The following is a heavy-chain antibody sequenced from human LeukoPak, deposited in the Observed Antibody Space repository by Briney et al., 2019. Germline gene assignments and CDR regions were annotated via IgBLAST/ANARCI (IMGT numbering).Heavy chain of an antibody. J-gene: IGHJ4*02. CDR2: IIPIFGTA. CDR3: ARDIEGEYYYGSGSYYFVY. V-gene: IGHV1-69*05. Sequence: SVKVSCKASGGTFSSYAISWVRQAPGQGLEWMGRIIPIFGTANYAQKFQGRVTITTDESTSTAYMELSSLRSEDTAVYYCARDIEGEYYYGSGSYYFVYWGQGTLVTVSS. D-gene: IGHD3-10*01. CDR1: GGTFSSYA.